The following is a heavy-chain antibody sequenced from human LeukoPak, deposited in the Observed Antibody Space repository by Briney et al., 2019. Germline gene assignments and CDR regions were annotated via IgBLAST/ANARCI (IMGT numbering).Heavy chain of an antibody. Sequence: GGSLRLSCAASGFTFSSYGMHWVRQAPGKGLEWVAVIWYDGSNKYYADSVKGRFTISRDNSKNTLYLQMNSLRAEDTAVYYCARDLGETGMDVWGQGTTVTVSS. V-gene: IGHV3-33*08. J-gene: IGHJ6*02. CDR2: IWYDGSNK. D-gene: IGHD5-24*01. CDR3: ARDLGETGMDV. CDR1: GFTFSSYG.